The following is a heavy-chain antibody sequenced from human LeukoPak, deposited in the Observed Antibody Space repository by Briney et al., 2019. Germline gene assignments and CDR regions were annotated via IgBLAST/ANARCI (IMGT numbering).Heavy chain of an antibody. CDR1: GYTFTSYY. CDR2: IDPSGGST. Sequence: ASVKVSCKASGYTFTSYYMHWVRQAPGQGLEWMGMIDPSGGSTTYTHKFQGRVTMTRDTSTSTVYMDLSSLRSEDTAVYYCARDRITYYYGSGSPLGYWGQGTLVTVSS. CDR3: ARDRITYYYGSGSPLGY. D-gene: IGHD3-10*01. J-gene: IGHJ4*02. V-gene: IGHV1-46*01.